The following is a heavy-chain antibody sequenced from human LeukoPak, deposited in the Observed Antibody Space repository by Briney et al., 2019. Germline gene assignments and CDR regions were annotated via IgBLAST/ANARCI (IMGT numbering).Heavy chain of an antibody. CDR3: ARDPPEDEWNSFDY. CDR2: IHYSGLT. Sequence: SETLSLTCTVSGGSVSGYYWNWIRQPPGKGLEWIGFIHYSGLTVYSPSLQSRVTMSVDTSRNQFSLELRPVSAADTALYYCARDPPEDEWNSFDYWGQGTLVSVSS. J-gene: IGHJ4*02. D-gene: IGHD3-3*01. V-gene: IGHV4-59*02. CDR1: GGSVSGYY.